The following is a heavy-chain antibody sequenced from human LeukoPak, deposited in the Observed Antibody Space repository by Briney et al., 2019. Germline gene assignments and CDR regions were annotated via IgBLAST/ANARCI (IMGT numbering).Heavy chain of an antibody. Sequence: QSGGSLRLSCAGSGFIFNNYAMHWVRQPPGKGLEWVSGISWNSGSIDYADSVKGRFTISRDNAKNSLYLQMNSLRAEDTAVYYCAKGTGSSGWYWFDYWGQGTLVTVSS. V-gene: IGHV3-9*01. CDR1: GFIFNNYA. CDR2: ISWNSGSI. J-gene: IGHJ4*02. D-gene: IGHD6-19*01. CDR3: AKGTGSSGWYWFDY.